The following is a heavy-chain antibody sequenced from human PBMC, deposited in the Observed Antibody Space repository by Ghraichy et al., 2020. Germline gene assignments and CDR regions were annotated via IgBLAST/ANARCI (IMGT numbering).Heavy chain of an antibody. CDR1: GGSISSYY. CDR2: IYTSGST. CDR3: AGTDYGDYVDY. V-gene: IGHV4-4*09. D-gene: IGHD4-17*01. J-gene: IGHJ4*02. Sequence: SETLSLTCTVSGGSISSYYWSWIRQLPGKGLEWIGYIYTSGSTNYNPSLKSRVTISVDTSKNQFSLKLSSVTAADTAVYYCAGTDYGDYVDYWGQGTLVTVSS.